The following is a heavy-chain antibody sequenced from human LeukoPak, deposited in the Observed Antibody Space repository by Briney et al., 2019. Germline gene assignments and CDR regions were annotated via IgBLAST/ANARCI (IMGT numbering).Heavy chain of an antibody. CDR1: GYTLTELS. D-gene: IGHD6-13*01. CDR3: ARGATAGRFSLRPTGAYYMDV. CDR2: INPNSGGT. Sequence: GASVKVSCKVSGYTLTELSMHWVRQAPGQGLEWMGWINPNSGGTNCAQKFQGRVTMTRDTSINTAYMELSSLRFDDTAVYYCARGATAGRFSLRPTGAYYMDVWGKGTTVTVSS. J-gene: IGHJ6*03. V-gene: IGHV1-2*02.